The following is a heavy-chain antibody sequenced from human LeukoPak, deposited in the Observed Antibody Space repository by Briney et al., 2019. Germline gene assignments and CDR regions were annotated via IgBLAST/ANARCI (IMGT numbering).Heavy chain of an antibody. Sequence: GGSLRLSCAASGFTFDDYGMSWVRQAPGKGLEWVSGINWNGGSTGYADSVKGRFTISRDNAKNSLYLQMNSLRAEDTALYYCARDHHLLYYDESKPDYYYYYYMDVWGKGTTVTVSS. J-gene: IGHJ6*03. CDR2: INWNGGST. V-gene: IGHV3-20*04. D-gene: IGHD3-3*01. CDR3: ARDHHLLYYDESKPDYYYYYYMDV. CDR1: GFTFDDYG.